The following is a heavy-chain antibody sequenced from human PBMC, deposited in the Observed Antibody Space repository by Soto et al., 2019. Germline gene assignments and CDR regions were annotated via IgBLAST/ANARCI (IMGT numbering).Heavy chain of an antibody. Sequence: GGSLRLSCAASGFTVSSNYMSWVRQAPGKGLEWVSVIYSGGSTYYADSVKGRFTISRHNSKNTLYLQMNSLRAEDTAVYYCAANSGYDYYYYYGMDVWGQGTTVTVSS. J-gene: IGHJ6*02. CDR2: IYSGGST. D-gene: IGHD5-12*01. CDR1: GFTVSSNY. V-gene: IGHV3-53*04. CDR3: AANSGYDYYYYYGMDV.